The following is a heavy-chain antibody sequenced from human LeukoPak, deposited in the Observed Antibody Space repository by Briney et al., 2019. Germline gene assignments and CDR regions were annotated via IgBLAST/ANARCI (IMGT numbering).Heavy chain of an antibody. CDR3: ARHGRRMVRGNYYFDY. V-gene: IGHV4-39*01. Sequence: SETLSLTCTVSGDSISSSSYYWDWIRQPPGTGLEWIGSIYYSGSTYYNPSLKSRVTISVDTSKNQFSLKLPSVTAADTAVYYCARHGRRMVRGNYYFDYWGQGTLVTVSS. J-gene: IGHJ4*02. CDR2: IYYSGST. CDR1: GDSISSSSYY. D-gene: IGHD3-10*01.